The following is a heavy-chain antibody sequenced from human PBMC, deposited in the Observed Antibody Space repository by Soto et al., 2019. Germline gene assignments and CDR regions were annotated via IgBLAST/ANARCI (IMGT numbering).Heavy chain of an antibody. J-gene: IGHJ4*01. CDR3: ARDTGDGTFDF. Sequence: QVHLVQSGAEVRKPGASVKVSCKASGYTFSSYAMHCVRQAPGQRLEWMGWINAGYGNTKSSQKFQDRVTISRDTSASTAYMELTSLRSEDTAVYYCARDTGDGTFDFWGHGTLVTVSS. V-gene: IGHV1-3*01. D-gene: IGHD7-27*01. CDR2: INAGYGNT. CDR1: GYTFSSYA.